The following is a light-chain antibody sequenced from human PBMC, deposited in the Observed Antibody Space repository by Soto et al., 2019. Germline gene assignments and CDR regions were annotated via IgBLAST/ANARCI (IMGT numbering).Light chain of an antibody. CDR2: RAS. J-gene: IGKJ1*01. Sequence: EIVLTQSPGSLSLSPGERATLSCRASQRASSSYLAWYQHKPGQAPRLLIYRASNRAAGIPDRFSGSGSGTDFTLTISRLEPEDFAVYYCQQSGTFGQGTKVDIK. CDR1: QRASSSY. V-gene: IGKV3-20*01. CDR3: QQSGT.